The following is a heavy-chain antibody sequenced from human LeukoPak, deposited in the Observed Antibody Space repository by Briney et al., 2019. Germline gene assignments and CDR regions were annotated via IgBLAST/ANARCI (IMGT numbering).Heavy chain of an antibody. CDR1: GDNFNNYW. CDR2: IYPGDSDT. V-gene: IGHV5-51*01. Sequence: GESLKISCKGFGDNFNNYWIVWVRQMPGKGLEWMGVIYPGDSDTRYSPSFQGQVTVSADKSISTAYLQWSSLKAPDTAMYYCARQDTAMVLDAFDIWGQGTMVTVSS. J-gene: IGHJ3*02. D-gene: IGHD5-18*01. CDR3: ARQDTAMVLDAFDI.